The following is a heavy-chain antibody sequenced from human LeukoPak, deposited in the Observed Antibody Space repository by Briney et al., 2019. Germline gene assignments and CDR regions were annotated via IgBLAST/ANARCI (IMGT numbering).Heavy chain of an antibody. Sequence: PGGSLRLSCAASGFTFSSYWMSWVRQAPGKGLEWVSAISGSGGSTYYADSVKGRSTISRDNSKNTLYLQMNSLRAEDTAVYYCAKVGEGSGDAFDIWGQGTMVTVSS. CDR3: AKVGEGSGDAFDI. CDR2: ISGSGGST. J-gene: IGHJ3*02. V-gene: IGHV3-23*01. CDR1: GFTFSSYW. D-gene: IGHD6-19*01.